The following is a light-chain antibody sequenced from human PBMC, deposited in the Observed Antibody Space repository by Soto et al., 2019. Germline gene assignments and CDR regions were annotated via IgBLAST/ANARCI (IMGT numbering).Light chain of an antibody. J-gene: IGKJ1*01. CDR3: QQYGTSTWT. CDR2: GAS. Sequence: EIVLTQSPGTRYLSPGERATLSCGASQSVSRKYLAWYQQNPGQTPRLGIYGASSRAAGIPDRFSVSGSGTDFSLAISRLEHEDFAVYDCQQYGTSTWTFCQGTKVDIK. CDR1: QSVSRKY. V-gene: IGKV3-20*01.